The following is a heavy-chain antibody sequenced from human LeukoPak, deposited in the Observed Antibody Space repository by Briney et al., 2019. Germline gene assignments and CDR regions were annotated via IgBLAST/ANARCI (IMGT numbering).Heavy chain of an antibody. CDR3: ARDGYNYGLDY. CDR2: ISSRGSTK. CDR1: GFTFSSYE. Sequence: GGSLRLSRAASGFTFSSYEMNWVRQAPGKGLEWVSYISSRGSTKYYADSVRGRFTISRDNAKNSLYLQMNSLRAEDTAVYYCARDGYNYGLDYRGQGGLVTVSS. D-gene: IGHD5-18*01. J-gene: IGHJ4*02. V-gene: IGHV3-48*03.